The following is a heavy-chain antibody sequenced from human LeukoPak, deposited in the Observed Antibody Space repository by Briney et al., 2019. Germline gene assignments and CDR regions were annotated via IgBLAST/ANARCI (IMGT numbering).Heavy chain of an antibody. CDR1: GFTFSSYA. Sequence: GGSLRLSCAASGFTFSSYAMSWVRQAPGKGLEWVSSISSSSSSYIYYADSVKGRSTISRDNAKNSLYLQMNSLRADDTAVYYCARLGSTSRGRDFDYWGQGTLVTVSS. V-gene: IGHV3-21*01. D-gene: IGHD1-26*01. J-gene: IGHJ4*02. CDR3: ARLGSTSRGRDFDY. CDR2: ISSSSSSYI.